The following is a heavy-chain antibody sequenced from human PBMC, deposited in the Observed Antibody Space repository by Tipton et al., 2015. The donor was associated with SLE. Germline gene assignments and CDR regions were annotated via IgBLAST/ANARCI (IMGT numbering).Heavy chain of an antibody. CDR2: IYYSGST. CDR3: ANRYPSRY. V-gene: IGHV4-59*07. D-gene: IGHD1-26*01. J-gene: IGHJ4*02. CDR1: GDAISSNY. Sequence: TLSLTCSVSGDAISSNYWSWFRQPPGKGLEWIGHIYYSGSTNYNPSLKSRVTISVDTSKNQFSLKLSSVTAADTAVYYCANRYPSRYWGQGTLVTVSS.